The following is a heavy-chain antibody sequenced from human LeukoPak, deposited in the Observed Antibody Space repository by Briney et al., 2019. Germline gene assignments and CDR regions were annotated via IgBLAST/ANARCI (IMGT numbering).Heavy chain of an antibody. J-gene: IGHJ4*02. Sequence: GGSLRLSCAASGCTFSSYSMNWVRQAPGKGLEWVSSISGSGNYIYYADSVEGRFTISRDNAKNSLYLQMSSLRAEDTAVYYCARDLTGEPPFIDYWGQGTLVTVSS. D-gene: IGHD7-27*01. V-gene: IGHV3-21*06. CDR3: ARDLTGEPPFIDY. CDR1: GCTFSSYS. CDR2: ISGSGNYI.